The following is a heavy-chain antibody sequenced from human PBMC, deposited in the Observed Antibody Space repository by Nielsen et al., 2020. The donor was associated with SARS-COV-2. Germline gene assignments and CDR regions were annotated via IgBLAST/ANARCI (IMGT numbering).Heavy chain of an antibody. CDR1: GDSVSSSSAA. CDR3: ARVHIRSSWYLSRYYFDY. J-gene: IGHJ4*02. Sequence: SETLSLTCAISGDSVSSSSAAWNWIRQSPSRGLEWLGRTYYRSKWYNDYAVSVKSRITINPDTSKNQFSLHLNSVTPEDTAVYYCARVHIRSSWYLSRYYFDYWGQGNLVTVSS. CDR2: TYYRSKWYN. D-gene: IGHD6-13*01. V-gene: IGHV6-1*01.